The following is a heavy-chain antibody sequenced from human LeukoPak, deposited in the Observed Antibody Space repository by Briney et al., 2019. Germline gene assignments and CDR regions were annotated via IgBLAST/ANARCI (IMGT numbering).Heavy chain of an antibody. D-gene: IGHD2-15*01. J-gene: IGHJ4*02. Sequence: PSETLSLTCAVYGGSFSGYYWSWIRQPPGKGLEWIGEINHSGSTNYNPSLKSRVTISVDTSKNQFSLKLSSVTAADTAVYYCARALPNRVVAATGGSLPLDYWGQGTLVTVSS. CDR3: ARALPNRVVAATGGSLPLDY. V-gene: IGHV4-34*01. CDR2: INHSGST. CDR1: GGSFSGYY.